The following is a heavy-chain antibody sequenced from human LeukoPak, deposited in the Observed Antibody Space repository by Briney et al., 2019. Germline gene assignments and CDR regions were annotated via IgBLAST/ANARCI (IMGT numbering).Heavy chain of an antibody. V-gene: IGHV4-34*01. CDR2: INHSGST. CDR3: ARVWGAVAGPDY. J-gene: IGHJ4*02. D-gene: IGHD6-19*01. CDR1: GGSFSGYY. Sequence: SETLSPTCAVYGGSFSGYYWSWIRQPPGKGLEWIGEINHSGSTNYNPSLKSRVTISVDTSKNQFSLKLSSVTAADTAVYYCARVWGAVAGPDYWGQGTLVTVSS.